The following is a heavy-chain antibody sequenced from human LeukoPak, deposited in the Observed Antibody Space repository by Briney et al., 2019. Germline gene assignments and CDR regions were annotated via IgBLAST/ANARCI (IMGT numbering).Heavy chain of an antibody. CDR2: VYISGAT. J-gene: IGHJ4*02. D-gene: IGHD6-25*01. CDR3: ARETDSSARFDY. CDR1: GGPISTYY. V-gene: IGHV4-4*07. Sequence: PSETLSLTCTVSGGPISTYYWTWIRRPAGKGLEWIGRVYISGATDFSPSLKSRVTMSVDTSKYQVSLLLNSVTAADTAMYFCARETDSSARFDYWGQGILVTVS.